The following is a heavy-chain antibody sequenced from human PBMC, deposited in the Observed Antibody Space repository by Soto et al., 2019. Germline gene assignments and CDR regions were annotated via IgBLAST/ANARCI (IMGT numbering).Heavy chain of an antibody. CDR3: ARHSGYSYGPKSYYYYGMDV. D-gene: IGHD5-18*01. J-gene: IGHJ6*02. V-gene: IGHV3-11*06. CDR1: GFTFSDYY. Sequence: GGSLRLSCAASGFTFSDYYMSWIRQAPGKGLEWVSYISSSSSYTNYADSVKGRFTISRDNAKNSLYLQMNSLRAEDTAVYYCARHSGYSYGPKSYYYYGMDVWGQGTTVTVSS. CDR2: ISSSSSYT.